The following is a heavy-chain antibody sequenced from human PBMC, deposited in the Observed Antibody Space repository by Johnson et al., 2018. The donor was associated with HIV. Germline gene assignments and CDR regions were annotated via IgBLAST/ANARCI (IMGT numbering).Heavy chain of an antibody. CDR2: ISYDGSNK. J-gene: IGHJ3*02. CDR3: ARGGNEIDAFDI. V-gene: IGHV3-30*04. Sequence: QMQLVESGGGVVQPGRSLRLSCAASGFTFSSYAMHWVRQAPGKGLEWVAVISYDGSNKYYADSVKGRFTISRDNSKNTLYLQMNSLRAEDTAVYYCARGGNEIDAFDIWGQGTMVTVSS. D-gene: IGHD1-1*01. CDR1: GFTFSSYA.